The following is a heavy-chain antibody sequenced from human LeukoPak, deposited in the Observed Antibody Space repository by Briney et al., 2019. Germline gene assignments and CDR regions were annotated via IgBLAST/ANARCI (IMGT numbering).Heavy chain of an antibody. Sequence: SETLSLTCTVSGDSISSFHWSWIRQPAGKGLEWIGSIYHSGSTYYNPSLKSRVTISVDTSKNQFSLKLSSVTAADTAVYYCARDYYDSRLALDYWGQGTLVTVSS. CDR2: IYHSGST. CDR3: ARDYYDSRLALDY. V-gene: IGHV4-4*07. J-gene: IGHJ4*02. CDR1: GDSISSFH. D-gene: IGHD3-22*01.